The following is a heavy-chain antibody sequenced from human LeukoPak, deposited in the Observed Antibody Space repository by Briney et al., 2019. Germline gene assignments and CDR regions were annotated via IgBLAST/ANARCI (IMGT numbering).Heavy chain of an antibody. Sequence: PGRSLRLSCAPSGFTFSTYAMHWVRQAPGKGLEWVAVISYDGSNKYYADSVKGRFTISRDNAKNSLYLQMNSLRAEDTAVYYCARDETGYDAFDIWGQGTMVTVSS. V-gene: IGHV3-30*04. CDR3: ARDETGYDAFDI. CDR1: GFTFSTYA. CDR2: ISYDGSNK. J-gene: IGHJ3*02. D-gene: IGHD3-9*01.